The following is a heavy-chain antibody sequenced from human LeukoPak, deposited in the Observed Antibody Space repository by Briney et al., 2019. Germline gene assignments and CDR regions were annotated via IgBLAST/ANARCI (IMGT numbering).Heavy chain of an antibody. Sequence: GASVKVSCKASGYTFTSYYMHWVRQAPGQGLEWMGIINPSGGSTSYAQKFQGRVAMTRDTSTSTVYMELSSLTSEDTAVYYCARPRGGLAVTPPNYDAFYIWGQGKMVTVSP. CDR1: GYTFTSYY. CDR3: ARPRGGLAVTPPNYDAFYI. J-gene: IGHJ3*02. V-gene: IGHV1-46*01. D-gene: IGHD6-19*01. CDR2: INPSGGST.